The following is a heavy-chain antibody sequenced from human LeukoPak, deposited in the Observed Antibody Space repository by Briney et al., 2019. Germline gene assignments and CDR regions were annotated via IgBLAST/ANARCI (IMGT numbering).Heavy chain of an antibody. D-gene: IGHD3-10*01. Sequence: SETLSLTCTVSGDSISTYYWSWIRQPPGKGLEWIGYIYYRVTSDYNPSLKSRVTMSVDMSTRQISLKLSSVTAADTAVYYCARVVGGDGSGSLWGPGTLVTVFS. CDR2: IYYRVTS. J-gene: IGHJ4*02. CDR1: GDSISTYY. CDR3: ARVVGGDGSGSL. V-gene: IGHV4-59*01.